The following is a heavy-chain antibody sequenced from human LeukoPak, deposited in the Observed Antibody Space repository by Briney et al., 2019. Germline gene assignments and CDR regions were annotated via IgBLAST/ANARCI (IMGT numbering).Heavy chain of an antibody. V-gene: IGHV3-23*01. CDR2: ISGSGGNT. J-gene: IGHJ4*02. D-gene: IGHD3-22*01. Sequence: GGSLRLSCAASGFTFSTYAMSWVRQAPGKGLEWVAGISGSGGNTYYADSVKGRLTISRDNSKNTLYLQMNSLRAEDTAVYYCAKDKTYYYDSSGHYPKFDYWGQGTLVSVSS. CDR3: AKDKTYYYDSSGHYPKFDY. CDR1: GFTFSTYA.